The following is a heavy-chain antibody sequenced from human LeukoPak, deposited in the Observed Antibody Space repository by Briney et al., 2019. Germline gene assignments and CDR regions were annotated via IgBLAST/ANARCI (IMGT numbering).Heavy chain of an antibody. CDR2: IIPILGIA. J-gene: IGHJ3*02. CDR1: GGTFSSYA. Sequence: SVKVSCKASGGTFSSYAISWVRQAPGQGLEWMGRIIPILGIANYAQKFRGRVTITADKSTSTAYMELSSLRSEDTAVYYCAKRQTKADYGDYTDAFDIWGQGTMVTVSS. D-gene: IGHD4-17*01. CDR3: AKRQTKADYGDYTDAFDI. V-gene: IGHV1-69*04.